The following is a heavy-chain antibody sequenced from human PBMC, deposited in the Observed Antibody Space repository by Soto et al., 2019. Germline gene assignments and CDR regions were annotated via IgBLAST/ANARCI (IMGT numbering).Heavy chain of an antibody. CDR1: GASITAYY. Sequence: SLSLTCTAPGASITAYYWNWIRQSPGKGLEWIGCIYYSGSTNYNPSLKGRVSISADTSKNQFSMKLTSVTAADTAVYYCARDKVEAAGAPSWFDTWGQGTLVTVSS. D-gene: IGHD6-13*01. V-gene: IGHV4-59*01. J-gene: IGHJ5*02. CDR2: IYYSGST. CDR3: ARDKVEAAGAPSWFDT.